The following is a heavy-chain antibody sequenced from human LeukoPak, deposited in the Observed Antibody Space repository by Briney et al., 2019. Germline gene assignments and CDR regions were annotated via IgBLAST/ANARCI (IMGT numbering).Heavy chain of an antibody. CDR2: IFHSGSA. CDR1: GGSISTSNW. J-gene: IGHJ4*02. V-gene: IGHV4-4*02. CDR3: ARASSVRGGYYYFDY. D-gene: IGHD3-22*01. Sequence: PSETLSLTCTVSGGSISTSNWWSWVRQPPGKGLEWIGDIFHSGSANYSPSLESRVTMSVDKSKNQFSLKLISVTATDTAVYYCARASSVRGGYYYFDYWGQGTLVTVSS.